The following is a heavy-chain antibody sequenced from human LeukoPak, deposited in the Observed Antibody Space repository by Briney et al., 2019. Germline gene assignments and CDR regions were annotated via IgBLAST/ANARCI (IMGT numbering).Heavy chain of an antibody. J-gene: IGHJ6*03. CDR2: ISTSGST. CDR1: GGSISSYY. D-gene: IGHD3-22*01. V-gene: IGHV4-4*07. CDR3: TRGSIAYYYMDV. Sequence: SETLSLTCTVSGGSISSYYWSWIRQPTGKGLESIGHISTSGSTNYNPSLKGRVTISVDTSKNRFSLKLSSVTAADTAVYYCTRGSIAYYYMDVWGKGTTVTISS.